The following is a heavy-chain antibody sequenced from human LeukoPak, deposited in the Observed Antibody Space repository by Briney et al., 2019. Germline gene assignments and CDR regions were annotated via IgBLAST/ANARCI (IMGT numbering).Heavy chain of an antibody. CDR2: IYWDDDK. CDR3: AHSLRTVDCSGGDCYYIYY. J-gene: IGHJ4*02. Sequence: SGPTLVKPTQTLTLTCTFSGFSLSSSGVGVGWIRQPPGKALEWLAIIYWDDDKRYSPSLKRRLTITRDTSKNQVVLTMTNMDPVDTATYSCAHSLRTVDCSGGDCYYIYYWGQGTRVTVSS. V-gene: IGHV2-5*02. D-gene: IGHD2-21*02. CDR1: GFSLSSSGVG.